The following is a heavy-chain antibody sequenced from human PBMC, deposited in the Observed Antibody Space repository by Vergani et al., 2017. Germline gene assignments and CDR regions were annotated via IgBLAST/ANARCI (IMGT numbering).Heavy chain of an antibody. J-gene: IGHJ6*03. CDR2: ISNDGGNK. CDR3: ARDPENCSSTSCYYYYYMDV. CDR1: GFSFGSYG. D-gene: IGHD2-2*01. Sequence: QVQLVESGGNVVQSGTSLRLSCAASGFSFGSYGMHWVRQSPGKGLEWVAVISNDGGNKYYADSVKGRFTISRDNSKNTLYLQMNSLRAEDTAVYYCARDPENCSSTSCYYYYYMDVWGKGTTVTVSS. V-gene: IGHV3-30*03.